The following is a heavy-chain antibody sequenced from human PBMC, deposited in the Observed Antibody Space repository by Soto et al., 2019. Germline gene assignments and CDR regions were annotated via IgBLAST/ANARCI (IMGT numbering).Heavy chain of an antibody. Sequence: QVQLVESGGGVVQPGRSLRLSCAASGFTFSDYGIHWVRQAPGKGLEWVAVLSHDASNKYYADSVKGRFTISRDNSKNTLYLQMNSLRVEDTAVYYCARAAAGTNYYYYYYMDVWGKGTTVTVSS. CDR3: ARAAAGTNYYYYYYMDV. CDR2: LSHDASNK. V-gene: IGHV3-30*03. J-gene: IGHJ6*03. CDR1: GFTFSDYG. D-gene: IGHD6-13*01.